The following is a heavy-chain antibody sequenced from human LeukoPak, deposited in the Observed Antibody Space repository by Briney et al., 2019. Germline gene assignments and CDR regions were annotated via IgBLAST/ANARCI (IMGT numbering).Heavy chain of an antibody. D-gene: IGHD3/OR15-3a*01. CDR3: AWTWNYYYYCMDV. J-gene: IGHJ6*03. CDR2: IIPIFGTA. V-gene: IGHV1-69*06. Sequence: GASVKVSCKASGGTFSSYAISWVRQAPGQGHEWMGGIIPIFGTANYAQKFQGRVTITADKSTSTAYMELSSLRSEDTAVYYCAWTWNYYYYCMDVWGKGTTVTVSS. CDR1: GGTFSSYA.